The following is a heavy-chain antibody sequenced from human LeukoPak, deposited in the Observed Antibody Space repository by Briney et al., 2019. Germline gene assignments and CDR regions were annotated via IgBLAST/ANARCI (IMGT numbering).Heavy chain of an antibody. CDR3: AKYYFDSSASRNSFDY. CDR2: ISGSGGST. V-gene: IGHV3-23*01. Sequence: GGSLRLSCAASGFTFFNYAMSWVRQSPGKGLEWVSAISGSGGSTYYADSVKGRFTISRDNSKNTLYLQMNSLRAEDTAVYYCAKYYFDSSASRNSFDYWGQGTLVTVSS. CDR1: GFTFFNYA. J-gene: IGHJ4*02. D-gene: IGHD3-22*01.